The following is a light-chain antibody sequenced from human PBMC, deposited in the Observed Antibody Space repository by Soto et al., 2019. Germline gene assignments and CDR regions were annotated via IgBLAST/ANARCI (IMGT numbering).Light chain of an antibody. CDR1: QSVSSSW. V-gene: IGKV3-20*01. CDR3: QKYTCSACT. Sequence: ELVLTQSPGTLSLSPGERAILSCRASQSVSSSWLAWYQQKPGQAPRLLIFGASNRDAGTPDTFSGSGSGTGCTLTISRLEPEDFAVYYCQKYTCSACTLGQGTKVEIK. J-gene: IGKJ1*01. CDR2: GAS.